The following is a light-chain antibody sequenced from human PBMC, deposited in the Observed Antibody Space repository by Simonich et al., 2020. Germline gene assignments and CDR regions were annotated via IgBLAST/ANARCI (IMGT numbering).Light chain of an antibody. CDR2: KAS. CDR1: QSISSW. CDR3: QQYNSYSYT. Sequence: DIQMTQSPSTLSASVGDRVTNTCRASQSISSWLAWYQQKPGKAPKLLIYKASSLESGVPSRFSGSGSGTAFTLTISSLQPDDFATYYCQQYNSYSYTFGQGTKLEIK. J-gene: IGKJ2*01. V-gene: IGKV1-5*03.